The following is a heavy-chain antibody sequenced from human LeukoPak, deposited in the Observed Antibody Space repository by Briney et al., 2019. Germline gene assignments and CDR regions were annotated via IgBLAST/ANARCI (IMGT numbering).Heavy chain of an antibody. CDR3: ARGLRYSRL. CDR1: GGSISSYY. V-gene: IGHV4-34*01. Sequence: SETLSLTCTVSGGSISSYYWSWIRQPPGKGLEWIGEINHSGSTNYNPSLKSRVTISVDTSKNQFSLKLSSVTAADTAVYYCARGLRYSRLWGQGTLVTVSS. CDR2: INHSGST. D-gene: IGHD6-13*01. J-gene: IGHJ4*02.